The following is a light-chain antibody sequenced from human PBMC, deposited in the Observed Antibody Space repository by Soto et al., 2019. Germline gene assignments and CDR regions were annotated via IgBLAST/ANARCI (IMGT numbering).Light chain of an antibody. V-gene: IGLV2-14*03. CDR2: EVI. CDR3: SSYTRGSTLVV. J-gene: IGLJ3*02. CDR1: SSDIGGYNY. Sequence: QSALTQPASVSGSPGQSITISCTGTSSDIGGYNYVSWYQQHPGEAPRLMIYEVISRPSGVSNRFSGSKSGNTASLTISGLQAEDEGDYYCSSYTRGSTLVVFGGGTKVTVL.